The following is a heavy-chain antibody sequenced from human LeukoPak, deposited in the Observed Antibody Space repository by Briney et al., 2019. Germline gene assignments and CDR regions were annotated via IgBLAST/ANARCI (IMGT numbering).Heavy chain of an antibody. V-gene: IGHV1-2*06. J-gene: IGHJ4*02. Sequence: ASVKVSCKASGYTFTGYYMHWVRQAPGQGLEWMGRINPNSGGTNYAQKFQGRVTMTRDTSISTAYMELSRLRSDDTAVYYCARGDLTSIAARISFDYWGQGTLATVSS. CDR1: GYTFTGYY. CDR2: INPNSGGT. CDR3: ARGDLTSIAARISFDY. D-gene: IGHD6-6*01.